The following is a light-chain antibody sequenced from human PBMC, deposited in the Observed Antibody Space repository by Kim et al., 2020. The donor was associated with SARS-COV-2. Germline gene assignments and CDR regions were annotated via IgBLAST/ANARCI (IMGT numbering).Light chain of an antibody. Sequence: EIVFTQSPGTLSLSPGERATLSCRASQSVSYSYLAWYQQKPGQAPRLLIYGASSRATGIPDRFSGSGSGTDFTLTISRLEPEDFAVYYCRQYGSSPTFGQGTKVDIK. CDR2: GAS. V-gene: IGKV3-20*01. J-gene: IGKJ1*01. CDR3: RQYGSSPT. CDR1: QSVSYSY.